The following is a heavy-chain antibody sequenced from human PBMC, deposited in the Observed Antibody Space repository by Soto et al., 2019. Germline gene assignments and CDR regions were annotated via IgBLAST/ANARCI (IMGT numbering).Heavy chain of an antibody. D-gene: IGHD1-7*01. CDR1: GFTFSSYG. V-gene: IGHV3-23*01. Sequence: EVQLLESGGGLVQPGGSLRLSCAASGFTFSSYGMTWVRQAPGKGLEWVSFSSATGAGTYYADSVKGRFTISRDNSKNTLYLQMTSLRADDADVYYCAKDRRAGGNYGFYSDLWGQGALVIVSS. J-gene: IGHJ4*02. CDR2: SSATGAGT. CDR3: AKDRRAGGNYGFYSDL.